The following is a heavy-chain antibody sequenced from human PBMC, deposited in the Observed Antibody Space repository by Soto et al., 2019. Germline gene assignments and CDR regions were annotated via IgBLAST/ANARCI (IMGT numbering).Heavy chain of an antibody. CDR1: GFTFSSYG. D-gene: IGHD2-15*01. V-gene: IGHV3-33*01. J-gene: IGHJ6*02. Sequence: QVQLVESGGGVVQPGRSLRLSCAASGFTFSSYGMHWVRQATGEGLEWVAVKWYDGSNKYYADSVKGRFTISRDNSKNTLYRQMNSLRAEDTAVYYCARDGDIVVVVAATGHYYGMDVWGQGTTVTVSS. CDR3: ARDGDIVVVVAATGHYYGMDV. CDR2: KWYDGSNK.